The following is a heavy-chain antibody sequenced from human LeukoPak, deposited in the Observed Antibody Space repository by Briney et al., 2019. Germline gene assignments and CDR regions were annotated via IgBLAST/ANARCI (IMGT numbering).Heavy chain of an antibody. V-gene: IGHV3-11*04. CDR1: GFTFSDYY. Sequence: GGSLRLSCAASGFTFSDYYMSWIRQAPGKGLEWVSYISSSGSTIYYADSVKGRFTISRDNAKNSLYLQMNSLRAEDTAVYYCARGGYCSGGSCSNYYYYYYMDVWGKGTTVTVSS. J-gene: IGHJ6*03. D-gene: IGHD2-15*01. CDR2: ISSSGSTI. CDR3: ARGGYCSGGSCSNYYYYYYMDV.